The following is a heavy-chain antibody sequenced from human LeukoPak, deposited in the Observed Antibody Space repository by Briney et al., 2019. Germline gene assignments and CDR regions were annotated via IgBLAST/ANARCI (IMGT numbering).Heavy chain of an antibody. D-gene: IGHD2-2*01. CDR2: IKQDGSQI. J-gene: IGHJ4*02. CDR3: AREYCSGTSCYGYFDY. V-gene: IGHV3-7*01. Sequence: PGGSLRLSCATSGFTFSSYWMSWVRRAPGKGLEWVANIKQDGSQIFYVDSVKGRFTISRDTAKNSLSLQMNSLRAEDTAVYYCAREYCSGTSCYGYFDYWGQGPLVTVSS. CDR1: GFTFSSYW.